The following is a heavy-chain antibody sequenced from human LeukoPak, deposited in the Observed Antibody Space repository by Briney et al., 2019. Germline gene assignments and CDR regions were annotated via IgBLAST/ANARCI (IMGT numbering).Heavy chain of an antibody. Sequence: GGSLRLSCEASGFTFSTYGMHWVRQAPGKXXXWVAVISYDGSKKSXAXSVKXXFTISRDNSKNTLYLQMNTLRAEDTALYYCAKDLGGDLSYWGQGTLVTVSS. CDR2: ISYDGSKK. CDR3: AKDLGGDLSY. V-gene: IGHV3-30*18. D-gene: IGHD1-26*01. CDR1: GFTFSTYG. J-gene: IGHJ4*02.